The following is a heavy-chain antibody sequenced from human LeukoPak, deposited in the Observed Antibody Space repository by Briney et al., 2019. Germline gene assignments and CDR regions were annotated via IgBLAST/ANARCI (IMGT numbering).Heavy chain of an antibody. D-gene: IGHD1-1*01. V-gene: IGHV4-59*01. CDR3: ARHGTSGTNLNWFDP. Sequence: SETLSLTCTVSGGSISSFYWSWIRQPPGKGLEWIGYIYYSGSTNYNSSLKSRVTISVDTSKNQFSLKLSSVTAADTAVYYCARHGTSGTNLNWFDPWGQGTLVTVSS. J-gene: IGHJ5*02. CDR1: GGSISSFY. CDR2: IYYSGST.